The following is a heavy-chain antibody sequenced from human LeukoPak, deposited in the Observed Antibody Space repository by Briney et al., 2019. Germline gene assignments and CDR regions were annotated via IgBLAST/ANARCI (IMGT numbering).Heavy chain of an antibody. CDR2: INHSGST. Sequence: SETLSLTCAVYGGSFSGYYWSWIRQPPGKGLEWIGEINHSGSTNYNPSLKSRVTISVDTSKNQFSLKLSSVTAADTAVYYCARGLWVGQLAYGSGSYYDYWGQGTLVTVSS. CDR1: GGSFSGYY. CDR3: ARGLWVGQLAYGSGSYYDY. J-gene: IGHJ4*02. D-gene: IGHD3-10*01. V-gene: IGHV4-34*01.